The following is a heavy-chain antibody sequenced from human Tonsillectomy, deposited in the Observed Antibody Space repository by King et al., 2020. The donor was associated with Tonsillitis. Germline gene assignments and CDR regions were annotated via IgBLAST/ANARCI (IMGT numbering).Heavy chain of an antibody. D-gene: IGHD4-17*01. J-gene: IGHJ4*02. Sequence: VQLVQSGAEVKKPGSSVKVSCRTSGGTFSSFPIHWVRQAPGQGLEWMGGITPILRTANYAQKFQGRVTITADESTSTAYMELSSLRSEDTAVYYCARDGDHCDDWGRGTLVTVSS. CDR1: GGTFSSFP. CDR3: ARDGDHCDD. CDR2: ITPILRTA. V-gene: IGHV1-69*01.